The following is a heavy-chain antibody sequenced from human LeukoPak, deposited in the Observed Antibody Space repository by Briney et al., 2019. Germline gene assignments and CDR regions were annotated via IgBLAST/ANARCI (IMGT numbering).Heavy chain of an antibody. CDR3: ARSGYYSGYSY. CDR1: GVSISSYY. V-gene: IGHV4-4*07. Sequence: PSETLSLTCTVSGVSISSYYWSWIRQPAGKGLEWIGSIYTSGSTNYNPSLKSRVTMSVDTSKNQFSLKLSSVTAADTAVYYCARSGYYSGYSYWGQGTLVTVSS. CDR2: IYTSGST. D-gene: IGHD5-12*01. J-gene: IGHJ4*02.